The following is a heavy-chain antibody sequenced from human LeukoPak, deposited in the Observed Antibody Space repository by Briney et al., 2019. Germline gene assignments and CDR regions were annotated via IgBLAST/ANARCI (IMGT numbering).Heavy chain of an antibody. V-gene: IGHV4-59*01. Sequence: SETLSLTCTVSGGSISSYYWSWIRQPPGKGLEWIGYIYYSGSTNYNPSLKSRVTISVDTSKNQFSLKLSSVTAADTAVYYCAREFVGYCSSTSCSYFDYWGQGTLVTVSS. J-gene: IGHJ4*02. CDR3: AREFVGYCSSTSCSYFDY. CDR1: GGSISSYY. D-gene: IGHD2-2*01. CDR2: IYYSGST.